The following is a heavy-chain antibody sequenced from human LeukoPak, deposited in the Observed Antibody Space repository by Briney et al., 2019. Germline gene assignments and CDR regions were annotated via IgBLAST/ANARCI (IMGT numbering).Heavy chain of an antibody. CDR3: AKHILYCSSTSCYTPPFDY. V-gene: IGHV3-23*01. CDR2: ISGSGGST. Sequence: GGSLRLSCAASGFTFSSYAMSWVRQAPGKGLEWVSAISGSGGSTYYADSVKGRLTISRDNSKNTLYLQMNSLRAEDTAVYYCAKHILYCSSTSCYTPPFDYWGQGTLVTVSS. D-gene: IGHD2-2*02. CDR1: GFTFSSYA. J-gene: IGHJ4*02.